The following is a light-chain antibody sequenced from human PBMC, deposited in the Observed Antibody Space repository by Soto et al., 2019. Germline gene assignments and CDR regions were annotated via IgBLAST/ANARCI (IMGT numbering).Light chain of an antibody. CDR3: QQYHNYSPLT. CDR2: EAS. Sequence: DIQMTQSPSTLSASVGDRVSITCRTSQSVSVWLAWYQQKPGKAPKLLIYEASTLENGVPSRFSGRGSGTEFPLPISSLQPDDFATYYCQQYHNYSPLTFGGGTKVE. V-gene: IGKV1-5*03. CDR1: QSVSVW. J-gene: IGKJ4*01.